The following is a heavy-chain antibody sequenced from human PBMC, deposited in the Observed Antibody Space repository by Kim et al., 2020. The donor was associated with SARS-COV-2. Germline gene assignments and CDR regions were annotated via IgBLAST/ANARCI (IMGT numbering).Heavy chain of an antibody. Sequence: ASVKVSCKASGYTFTGYYMHWVRQAPGQGLEWMGWINPNSGGTNYAQKFQGWVTMTRDTSISTAYMELSRLRSDDTAVYYCARDSRAPDDYYYYGMDVWGQGTTVTVSS. J-gene: IGHJ6*02. CDR3: ARDSRAPDDYYYYGMDV. CDR2: INPNSGGT. CDR1: GYTFTGYY. V-gene: IGHV1-2*04.